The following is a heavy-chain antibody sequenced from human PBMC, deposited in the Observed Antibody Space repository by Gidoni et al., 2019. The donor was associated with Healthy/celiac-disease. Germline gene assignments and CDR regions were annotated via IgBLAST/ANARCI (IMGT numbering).Heavy chain of an antibody. J-gene: IGHJ3*02. CDR3: TSERVAVAGREPPGAFDI. Sequence: EVQLVESGGGLVQPGRSLRLSCAASGFTFGDCGTSWVRQCTGKGQAWVCFFRSKAYGGTTEYAASVKGRLTISSDDPKSIAYLQMHSLKTEDTAVSYCTSERVAVAGREPPGAFDIWGQGTLVTVSS. CDR2: FRSKAYGGTT. D-gene: IGHD6-19*01. V-gene: IGHV3-49*04. CDR1: GFTFGDCG.